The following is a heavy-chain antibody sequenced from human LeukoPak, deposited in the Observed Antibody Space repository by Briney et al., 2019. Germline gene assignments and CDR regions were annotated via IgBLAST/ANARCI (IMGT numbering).Heavy chain of an antibody. D-gene: IGHD3-22*01. CDR1: GSTFSSYA. V-gene: IGHV3-23*01. CDR3: TKNYYDSSDYLVR. J-gene: IGHJ4*02. Sequence: GGSLRLSCAASGSTFSSYAMSWVRQAPGKGLAWVSTFSASGGSTYYADSVKGRFTISRDNSKNTLYLQMNSLRAEDTAVYYCTKNYYDSSDYLVRWGQGTLVTVSS. CDR2: FSASGGST.